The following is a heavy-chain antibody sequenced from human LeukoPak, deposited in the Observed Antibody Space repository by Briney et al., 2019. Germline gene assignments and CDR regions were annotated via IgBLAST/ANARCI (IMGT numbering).Heavy chain of an antibody. V-gene: IGHV1-2*04. D-gene: IGHD3-10*01. CDR2: INPNSGAT. CDR3: ATSFGFGELYFQH. CDR1: GYTFTDYY. Sequence: ASVTVSCKASGYTFTDYYLHWVRQAPGQGREWMGWINPNSGATNYAQKFRGLVTMTRDTSISTAYMDLSRLRSVDTAVYYCATSFGFGELYFQHWGQGTLVIFSS. J-gene: IGHJ1*01.